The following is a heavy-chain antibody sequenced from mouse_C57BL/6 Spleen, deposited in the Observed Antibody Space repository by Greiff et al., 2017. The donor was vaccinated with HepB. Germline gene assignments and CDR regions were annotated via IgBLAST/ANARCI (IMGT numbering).Heavy chain of an antibody. CDR2: IWRGGST. CDR1: GFSLTSYG. V-gene: IGHV2-5*01. D-gene: IGHD1-1*01. CDR3: ATYYYGSSYEDYYAMDY. J-gene: IGHJ4*01. Sequence: VQLQQSGPGLVQPSQSLSITCTVSGFSLTSYGVHWVRQSPGKGLEWLGVIWRGGSTDYNAAFMSRLSITKDNSKSQVFFKMNSLQADDTAIYYCATYYYGSSYEDYYAMDYWGQGTSVTVSS.